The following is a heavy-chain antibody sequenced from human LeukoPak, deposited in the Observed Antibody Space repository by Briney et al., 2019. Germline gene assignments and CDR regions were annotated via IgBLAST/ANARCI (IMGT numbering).Heavy chain of an antibody. CDR2: INPNSGGT. Sequence: ASVKVSCKASGYTFTGYYMHWVRQAPGQGLEWMGWINPNSGGTNYAQKFQGRVTMTRDTSISTAYMELSRLRSDDTAVYYCAREGLGDSSGYHHAFDIWGQGTMVTVSS. D-gene: IGHD3-22*01. J-gene: IGHJ3*02. V-gene: IGHV1-2*02. CDR3: AREGLGDSSGYHHAFDI. CDR1: GYTFTGYY.